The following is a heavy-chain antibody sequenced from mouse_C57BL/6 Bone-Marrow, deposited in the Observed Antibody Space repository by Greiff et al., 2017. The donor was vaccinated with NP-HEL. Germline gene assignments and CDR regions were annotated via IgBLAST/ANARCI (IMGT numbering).Heavy chain of an antibody. CDR3: AYRYDYVDY. V-gene: IGHV1-7*01. CDR2: INPSTGYT. J-gene: IGHJ2*01. CDR1: GYTFTSYW. D-gene: IGHD2-14*01. Sequence: VQLQQSGAELAKPGASVKMSCKASGYTFTSYWMHWVKQRPGQGLEWIGYINPSTGYTEYNQKFKDKATLTADKSSSTAYMQLSSLTSEDSAVYYCAYRYDYVDYWGQGTTLTVSS.